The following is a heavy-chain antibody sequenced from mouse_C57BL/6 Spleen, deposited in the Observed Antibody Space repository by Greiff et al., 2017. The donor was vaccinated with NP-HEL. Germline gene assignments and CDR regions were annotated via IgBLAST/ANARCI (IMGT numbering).Heavy chain of an antibody. J-gene: IGHJ4*01. CDR1: GYTFTSYW. D-gene: IGHD2-1*01. Sequence: QVQLKQPGAELVRPGSSVKLSCKASGYTFTSYWMHWVKQRPIQGLEWIGNIDPSDSETNYNQKFKGKATLTVDKSSSTAYMQLSSLTSEDSAVYYCARGVYGNYRAMDYWGQGTSVTVSS. V-gene: IGHV1-52*01. CDR2: IDPSDSET. CDR3: ARGVYGNYRAMDY.